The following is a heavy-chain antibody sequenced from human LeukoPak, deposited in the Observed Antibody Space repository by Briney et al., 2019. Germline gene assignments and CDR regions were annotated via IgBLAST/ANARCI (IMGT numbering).Heavy chain of an antibody. D-gene: IGHD4-11*01. CDR3: ARGDYSNYEAMYYFDY. J-gene: IGHJ4*02. CDR1: GFTFSASW. Sequence: GGSLRLSCAASGFTFSASWMNWARQAPGKGLEWVANIKPDGTETYYADSVKGRFTISRDNAENSLYLQMHSLRAEDTAVYYCARGDYSNYEAMYYFDYWGQGTLVTVSS. V-gene: IGHV3-7*01. CDR2: IKPDGTET.